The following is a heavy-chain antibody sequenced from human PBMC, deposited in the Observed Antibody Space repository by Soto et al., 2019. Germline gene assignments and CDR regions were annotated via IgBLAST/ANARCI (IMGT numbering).Heavy chain of an antibody. CDR3: ARTRRGTPNWFDP. J-gene: IGHJ5*02. Sequence: PSETLSLTCAVSGGSVSSGGYSWSWIRQPPGKGLELIGYIYHTGHTYYNPSLKRRVTISVDRSKNQFSLKLSSVTAADTAVYYCARTRRGTPNWFDPWGQXTLVTVSS. CDR1: GGSVSSGGYS. V-gene: IGHV4-30-2*01. CDR2: IYHTGHT.